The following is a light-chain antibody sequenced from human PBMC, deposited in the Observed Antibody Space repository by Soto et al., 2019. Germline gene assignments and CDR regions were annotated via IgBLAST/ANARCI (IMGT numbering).Light chain of an antibody. J-gene: IGKJ5*01. CDR3: QQSYRTPIT. V-gene: IGKV1-8*01. CDR2: AAY. Sequence: IRLTKFPSSLSASAGDGVTITSWASQGISSYLAWYQQKPGKPPNVLIYAAYNLQSGVPPRFSGSGSGTDFPLTISTLHPEDFATYSCQQSYRTPITFGQGTDWRL. CDR1: QGISSY.